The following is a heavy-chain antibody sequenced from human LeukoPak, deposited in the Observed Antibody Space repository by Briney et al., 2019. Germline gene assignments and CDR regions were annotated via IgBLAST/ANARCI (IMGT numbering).Heavy chain of an antibody. CDR3: ARDSSRLVYSNYGYFDY. Sequence: ASVKVSCKASGYTFTGYYIHWVRQAPGQGLEWMGWINPNSGGTNYAQKFQGRVTMTRDTSISTAYMELRSLRSDDTAVYYCARDSSRLVYSNYGYFDYWGQGTLVTVSS. V-gene: IGHV1-2*02. D-gene: IGHD4-11*01. J-gene: IGHJ4*02. CDR2: INPNSGGT. CDR1: GYTFTGYY.